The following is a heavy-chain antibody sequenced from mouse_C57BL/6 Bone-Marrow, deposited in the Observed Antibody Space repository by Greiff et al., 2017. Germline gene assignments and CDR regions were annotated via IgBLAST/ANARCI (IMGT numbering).Heavy chain of an antibody. Sequence: QVQLQQPGAELVKPGASVKLSCKASGYTFTSYWMHWVKQRPGQGLEWIGMIHPNSGSTNYNEKFKSKATLTVDKSSSTAYMQLSSLTSEDSAVYYCARIYDGYYGYFDVWGTGTTVTVSS. V-gene: IGHV1-64*01. J-gene: IGHJ1*03. CDR2: IHPNSGST. D-gene: IGHD2-3*01. CDR1: GYTFTSYW. CDR3: ARIYDGYYGYFDV.